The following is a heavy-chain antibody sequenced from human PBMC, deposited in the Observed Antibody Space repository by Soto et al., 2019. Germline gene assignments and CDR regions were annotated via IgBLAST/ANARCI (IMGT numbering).Heavy chain of an antibody. V-gene: IGHV3-30*03. J-gene: IGHJ4*02. D-gene: IGHD2-8*01. CDR1: GFTFTIYG. CDR2: ISFDGRVR. CDR3: ARDQGSLLMLDGPKGHFDY. Sequence: QVQLLESGGGVVQPERSLRLSCVASGFTFTIYGMHWVRQAPGKGLEWVAVISFDGRVRDYADSVKGRFTISRDNSKNPLYLQMNTLRPEDTAIYYCARDQGSLLMLDGPKGHFDYWGRGTLVTVSS.